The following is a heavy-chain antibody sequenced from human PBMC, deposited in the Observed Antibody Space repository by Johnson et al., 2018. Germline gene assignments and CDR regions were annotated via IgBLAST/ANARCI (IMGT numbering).Heavy chain of an antibody. Sequence: QVQLQQWGAGLLKPSETLSLTCTVSGDSLNKNYWSWIRQPPGKGLEWIGYVYSNGATSYNPSLKSRVTISLAQSTNQFSLKLTAVTAADTAVYFCAKDSSGWQPFDYWGQGTLVTVSS. J-gene: IGHJ4*02. D-gene: IGHD6-19*01. CDR1: GDSLNKNY. CDR3: AKDSSGWQPFDY. V-gene: IGHV4-59*12. CDR2: VYSNGAT.